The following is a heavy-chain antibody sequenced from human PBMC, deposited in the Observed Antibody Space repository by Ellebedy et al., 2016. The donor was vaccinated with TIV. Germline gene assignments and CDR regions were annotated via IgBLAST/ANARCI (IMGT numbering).Heavy chain of an antibody. CDR1: GGTFSSYA. J-gene: IGHJ6*02. CDR3: ARDYYGSGSILGGYYYYGMDV. V-gene: IGHV1-69*13. CDR2: IIPIFGTA. Sequence: AASVKVSCKASGGTFSSYAISWARQAPGQGLEWMGGIIPIFGTANYAQKFQGRVTITADESTSTAYMELSSLRSEDTAVYYCARDYYGSGSILGGYYYYGMDVWGQGTTVTVSS. D-gene: IGHD3-10*01.